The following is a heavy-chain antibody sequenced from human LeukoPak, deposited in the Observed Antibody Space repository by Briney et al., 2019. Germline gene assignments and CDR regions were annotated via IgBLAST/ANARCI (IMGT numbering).Heavy chain of an antibody. CDR3: ARDGGEDYYDSSGYYLLDY. Sequence: GASVKVSCKASGYTFTSYYMHWVRQAPGQGLEWMGIINPSGGSTNYAQKFQGRVTMTGDTSTSTVYMELSSLRSEDTAVYYCARDGGEDYYDSSGYYLLDYWGQGTLVTVSS. D-gene: IGHD3-22*01. J-gene: IGHJ4*02. CDR2: INPSGGST. V-gene: IGHV1-46*01. CDR1: GYTFTSYY.